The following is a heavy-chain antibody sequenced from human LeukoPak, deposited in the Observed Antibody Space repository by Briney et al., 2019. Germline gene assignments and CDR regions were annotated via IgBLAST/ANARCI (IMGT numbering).Heavy chain of an antibody. CDR3: ARHDGPIAPFDY. D-gene: IGHD5-24*01. CDR1: GGSISSSSYY. V-gene: IGHV4-39*01. J-gene: IGHJ4*02. Sequence: SETLSLTCTASGGSISSSSYYWGWIRQPPGKGLEWIGSIYYSGSTYYNPSLKSRVTISVDTSKNQFSLKLSSVTAADTAVYYCARHDGPIAPFDYWGQGTLVTVSS. CDR2: IYYSGST.